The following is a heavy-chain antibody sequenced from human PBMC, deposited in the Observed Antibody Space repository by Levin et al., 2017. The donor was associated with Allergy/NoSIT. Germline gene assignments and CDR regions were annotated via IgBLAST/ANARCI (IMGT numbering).Heavy chain of an antibody. CDR3: ARANAEADWYFDL. J-gene: IGHJ2*01. CDR1: GYTFTGYY. D-gene: IGHD2-2*01. CDR2: INPNSGGT. Sequence: GGSLRLSCKASGYTFTGYYMHWVRQAPGQGLEWMGWINPNSGGTNYAQKFQGRVTMTRDTSISTAYMELSRLRSDDTAVYYCARANAEADWYFDLWGRGTLVTVSS. V-gene: IGHV1-2*02.